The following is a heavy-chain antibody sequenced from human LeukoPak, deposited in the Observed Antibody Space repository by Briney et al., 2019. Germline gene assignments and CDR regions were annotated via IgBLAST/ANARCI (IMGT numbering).Heavy chain of an antibody. CDR2: INHSGSA. J-gene: IGHJ4*02. V-gene: IGHV4-34*01. CDR3: AREKYRPPGRFDY. Sequence: SETLSLTCAVYGGSFSGYYWSWIRQPPGKGLEWIGEINHSGSANYNPSLKSRVTISVDTSKNQFSLKLSSATAADTAVYYCAREKYRPPGRFDYWGQGTLVTVSS. CDR1: GGSFSGYY. D-gene: IGHD6-6*01.